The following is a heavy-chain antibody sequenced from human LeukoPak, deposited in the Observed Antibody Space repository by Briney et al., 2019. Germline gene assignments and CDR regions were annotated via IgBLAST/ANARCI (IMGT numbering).Heavy chain of an antibody. J-gene: IGHJ3*01. CDR2: ISSNGGST. D-gene: IGHD3-10*01. V-gene: IGHV3-64D*09. CDR3: VKARVGGYGLGGLDAFDL. Sequence: GGSLRLSCAASGFTFSSYAIHWVRQAPGKGLEYVSAISSNGGSTYYADSVKGRFTLSRDNSKNTLYLQMSSLRAEDTAVYYCVKARVGGYGLGGLDAFDLWGQGTVVTVSS. CDR1: GFTFSSYA.